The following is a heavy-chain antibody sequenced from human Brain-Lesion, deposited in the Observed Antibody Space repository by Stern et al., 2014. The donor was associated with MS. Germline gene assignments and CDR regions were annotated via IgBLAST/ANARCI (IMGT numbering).Heavy chain of an antibody. Sequence: QLQLQESGPGLVKPSETLSLTCTVSGGSISSSSYYWGWIRQPPGKGLEWIGSIYYLGSPYPNPSLKSRVPISMDTSTNQFPLRLSFVTAADTAVYFCAKLWLGELPESPFDYWGQGTLVTVSS. CDR2: IYYLGSP. D-gene: IGHD3-10*01. V-gene: IGHV4-39*01. J-gene: IGHJ4*02. CDR3: AKLWLGELPESPFDY. CDR1: GGSISSSSYY.